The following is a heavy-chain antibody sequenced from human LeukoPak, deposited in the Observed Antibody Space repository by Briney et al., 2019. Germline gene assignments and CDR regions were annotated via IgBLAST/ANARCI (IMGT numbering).Heavy chain of an antibody. CDR2: INHSGST. CDR3: ARRTTWRYGSGSYYTRTHFDY. J-gene: IGHJ4*02. V-gene: IGHV4-34*01. CDR1: GGSFSGYY. D-gene: IGHD3-10*01. Sequence: SETLSLTCAVYGGSFSGYYWSWIRQPPGKGLEWIGEINHSGSTNYNPSLKSRVTISVDTSKNQFSLKLSSVTAADTAVYYCARRTTWRYGSGSYYTRTHFDYWGQGTLVTVSS.